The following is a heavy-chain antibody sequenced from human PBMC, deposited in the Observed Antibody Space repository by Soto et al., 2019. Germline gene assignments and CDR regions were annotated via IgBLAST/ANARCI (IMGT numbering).Heavy chain of an antibody. J-gene: IGHJ5*02. Sequence: PSETLSLTCTVSGGSISSHYWSWIRQPPGKGLEWIGYIYYSGSTNYNPSLKSRVTISVDTSKNQFSLKLSSVTAADTAVYYCATALTEPTIFGVVTRFDPWGQGTLVTVSS. CDR1: GGSISSHY. CDR3: ATALTEPTIFGVVTRFDP. D-gene: IGHD3-3*01. CDR2: IYYSGST. V-gene: IGHV4-59*11.